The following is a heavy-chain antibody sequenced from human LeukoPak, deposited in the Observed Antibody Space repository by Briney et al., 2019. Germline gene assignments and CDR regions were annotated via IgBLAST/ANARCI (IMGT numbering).Heavy chain of an antibody. CDR2: ISYDGSVK. J-gene: IGHJ4*02. CDR1: GFTFSRHG. Sequence: GGSLRLSCAPSGFTFSRHGMHWVRQAPGKGLEWVAVISYDGSVKFADSVKGRFTGSRDSSKNTLYLQMNSLRAEDTAVYYCARDLMAAPSTAYYFDYWGQGTLVTVSS. V-gene: IGHV3-30*03. D-gene: IGHD6-13*01. CDR3: ARDLMAAPSTAYYFDY.